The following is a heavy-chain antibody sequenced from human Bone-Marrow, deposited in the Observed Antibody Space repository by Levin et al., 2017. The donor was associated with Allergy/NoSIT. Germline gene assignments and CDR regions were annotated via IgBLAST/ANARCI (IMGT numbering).Heavy chain of an antibody. CDR1: GYTFTGYY. V-gene: IGHV1-2*04. CDR2: INPNSGGT. D-gene: IGHD2-15*01. Sequence: GESLKISCKASGYTFTGYYMHWVRQAPGQGLEWMGWINPNSGGTNYAQKFQGWVTMTRDTSISTAYMELSRLRSDDTAVYYCAREDAYCSGGSCYSVSGWFDPWGQGTLVTVSS. J-gene: IGHJ5*02. CDR3: AREDAYCSGGSCYSVSGWFDP.